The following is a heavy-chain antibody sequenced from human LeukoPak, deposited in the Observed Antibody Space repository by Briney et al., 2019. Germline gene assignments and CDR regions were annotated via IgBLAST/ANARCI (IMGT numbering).Heavy chain of an antibody. CDR1: GFSFISYG. Sequence: GGSLRLSCAASGFSFISYGMHWVRQAPGKGPEWVGVISDDGRRKDYADPVKGRFNISRDNSKDTLYLQMNSLRAEDTAVYYCAKRPSDYGDYVSYFDYWGQGTLVTVSS. J-gene: IGHJ4*02. V-gene: IGHV3-30*18. CDR2: ISDDGRRK. CDR3: AKRPSDYGDYVSYFDY. D-gene: IGHD4-17*01.